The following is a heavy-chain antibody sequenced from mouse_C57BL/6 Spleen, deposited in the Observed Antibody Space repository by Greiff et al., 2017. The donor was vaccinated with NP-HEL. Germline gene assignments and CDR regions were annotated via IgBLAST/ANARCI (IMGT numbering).Heavy chain of an antibody. J-gene: IGHJ4*01. Sequence: QVHVKQPGAELVKPGASVKLSCKASGYTFTSYWMHWVKQRPGQGLEWIGMIHPNSGSTNYNEKFKSKATLTVDKSSSTAYMQLSSLTSEDSAVYYCARSKAQATYYAMDYWGQGTSVTVSS. CDR3: ARSKAQATYYAMDY. CDR1: GYTFTSYW. CDR2: IHPNSGST. V-gene: IGHV1-64*01. D-gene: IGHD3-2*02.